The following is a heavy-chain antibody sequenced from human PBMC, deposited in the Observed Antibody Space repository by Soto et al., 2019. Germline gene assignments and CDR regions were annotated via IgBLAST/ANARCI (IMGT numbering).Heavy chain of an antibody. V-gene: IGHV4-4*02. CDR2: IFHDGTT. Sequence: PSDTLALTCAVSGGSISSGDWWSWVRQPPGERLEWIGEIFHDGTTNYNPSLKSRVTISVDKSKNQFSLNLSSVTAADTAVYYGARTHYCNDDCFSFAYWGQGTLVT. J-gene: IGHJ4*02. D-gene: IGHD2-21*02. CDR3: ARTHYCNDDCFSFAY. CDR1: GGSISSGDW.